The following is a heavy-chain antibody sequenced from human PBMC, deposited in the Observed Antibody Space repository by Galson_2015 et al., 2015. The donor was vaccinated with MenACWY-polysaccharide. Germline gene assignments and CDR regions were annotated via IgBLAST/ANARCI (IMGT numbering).Heavy chain of an antibody. J-gene: IGHJ4*02. D-gene: IGHD4-17*01. V-gene: IGHV7-4-1*02. CDR1: GYTFTPYA. CDR3: ARDPKQSPTTVSTGRFDY. CDR2: INTKTGNP. Sequence: SVKVSCKASGYTFTPYAMNRVRQAPGQGLEWMGGINTKTGNPTYAQGFTGRFVFSLDASVSTAYLQISSLKAEDTAVYYCARDPKQSPTTVSTGRFDYWGQGTLVTVSS.